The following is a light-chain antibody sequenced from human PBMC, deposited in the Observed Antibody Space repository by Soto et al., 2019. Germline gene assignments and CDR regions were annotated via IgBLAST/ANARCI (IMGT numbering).Light chain of an antibody. CDR2: EVS. J-gene: IGLJ1*01. CDR1: SNDVGAYSY. V-gene: IGLV2-14*01. Sequence: QSVLTQPASVSGSPGQSITISCTGTSNDVGAYSYVPWYQQHPGKAPKLVIYEVSHRPSGISDRFSGSKSGNTASLTISGLQVEDEADYYCSSYATGSPYVFGPGTKVTVL. CDR3: SSYATGSPYV.